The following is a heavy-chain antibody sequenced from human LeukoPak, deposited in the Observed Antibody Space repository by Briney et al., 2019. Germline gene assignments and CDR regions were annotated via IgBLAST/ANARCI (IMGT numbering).Heavy chain of an antibody. CDR3: ARGTGGAYYYYYYVDV. CDR2: IYHSGST. Sequence: PSETLSLTCTVSGYSISSGYYWGWIRQPPGKGLEWIGSIYHSGSTYYNPSLKSRVTISVDTSKNQFSLKLSSVTAADTAVYYCARGTGGAYYYYYYVDVWGKGTTVTVSS. CDR1: GYSISSGYY. J-gene: IGHJ6*03. V-gene: IGHV4-38-2*02. D-gene: IGHD1-14*01.